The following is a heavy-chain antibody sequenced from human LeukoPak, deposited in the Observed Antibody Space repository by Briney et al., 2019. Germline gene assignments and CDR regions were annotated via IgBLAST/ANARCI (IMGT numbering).Heavy chain of an antibody. V-gene: IGHV4-59*12. CDR2: IYYSGST. D-gene: IGHD5-12*01. Sequence: PSETLSLTCTVSGGSISSYYWSWIRQPPGKGLEWIGYIYYSGSTNYNPSLKSRVTISVDTSKNQFSLKLSSVTAADTAVYYCARVYPNVIVATIRSYFDYWGQGTLVTVSS. CDR1: GGSISSYY. J-gene: IGHJ4*02. CDR3: ARVYPNVIVATIRSYFDY.